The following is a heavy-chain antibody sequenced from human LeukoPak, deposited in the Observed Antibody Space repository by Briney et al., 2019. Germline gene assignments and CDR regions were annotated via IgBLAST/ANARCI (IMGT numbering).Heavy chain of an antibody. Sequence: PGGSLRLSCAASGFTFSSYGMHWVRQAPGKGLEWVAFIRYDGSNKYYADSVKGRFTIPRDNSKNTLYLQMNSLRAEDTAVYYCARDAPYYDILTGPPLYGMDVWGQGTTVTVSS. CDR3: ARDAPYYDILTGPPLYGMDV. CDR1: GFTFSSYG. CDR2: IRYDGSNK. J-gene: IGHJ6*02. D-gene: IGHD3-9*01. V-gene: IGHV3-30*02.